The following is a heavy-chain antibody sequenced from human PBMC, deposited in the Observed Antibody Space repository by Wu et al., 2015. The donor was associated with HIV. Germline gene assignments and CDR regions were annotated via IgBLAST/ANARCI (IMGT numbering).Heavy chain of an antibody. CDR3: ARVRGKEWLVG. Sequence: QVQLVQSGAEVKKPGSSVKVSCRASGGTFSSYGFTWVRQAPGQGLEWMGGIIPSFGTPNYAQKFQGRVTITTDDSTATVYMELSSLTSEDTAVYYCARVRGKEWLVGWGQGTLVTVSS. CDR1: GGTFSSYG. V-gene: IGHV1-69*05. J-gene: IGHJ4*02. D-gene: IGHD6-19*01. CDR2: IIPSFGTP.